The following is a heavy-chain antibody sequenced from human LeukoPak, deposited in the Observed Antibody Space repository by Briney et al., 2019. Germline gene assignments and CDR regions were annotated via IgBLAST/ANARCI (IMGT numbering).Heavy chain of an antibody. CDR3: ARDPPARYDFWSGYYSDY. D-gene: IGHD3-3*01. CDR2: INPSGGST. J-gene: IGHJ4*02. CDR1: GYTFTSYY. Sequence: ASVKVSCKASGYTFTSYYMHWVRQAPGQGLEWMGIINPSGGSTSYAQKFQGRVTMTRDTSTSTVYMELSSLRSEDTAVYYCARDPPARYDFWSGYYSDYWGQGTLVTVFS. V-gene: IGHV1-46*01.